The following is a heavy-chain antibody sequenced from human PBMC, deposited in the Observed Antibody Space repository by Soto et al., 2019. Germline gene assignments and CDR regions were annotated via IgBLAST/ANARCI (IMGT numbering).Heavy chain of an antibody. J-gene: IGHJ5*02. V-gene: IGHV2-26*01. Sequence: SGPTLVNPTETLTLTCTVSGFSLSNARMGVSWIRQPPGKALEWLAHIFSNDEKSYSTSLKSRLTISKDTSKSQVVLTMTNMDPVDTATYYCARASGIAGAGFINWFDPWGQGTLVTVSS. CDR1: GFSLSNARMG. D-gene: IGHD6-19*01. CDR2: IFSNDEK. CDR3: ARASGIAGAGFINWFDP.